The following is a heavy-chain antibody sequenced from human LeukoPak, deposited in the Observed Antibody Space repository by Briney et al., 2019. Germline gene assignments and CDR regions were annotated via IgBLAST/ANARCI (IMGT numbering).Heavy chain of an antibody. V-gene: IGHV3-7*03. CDR2: IKQDGSEK. D-gene: IGHD2-15*01. CDR1: GFTLSSYW. CDR3: AKAPVTTCRGAFCYPFDY. J-gene: IGHJ4*02. Sequence: GGSLRLSCAASGFTLSSYWMSWVRQAPGKGLEWVANIKQDGSEKYYVDSVKGRFTISRDSSKNTLFLQMNRLRPEDAAVYYCAKAPVTTCRGAFCYPFDYRGLGTLVTVSS.